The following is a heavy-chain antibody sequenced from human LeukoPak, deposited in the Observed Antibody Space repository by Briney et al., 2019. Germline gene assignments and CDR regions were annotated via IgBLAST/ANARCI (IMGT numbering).Heavy chain of an antibody. J-gene: IGHJ4*02. Sequence: GGSLRLSCAASGFTFSSYWMTWVRQTPGKGLEWVANIKEDGGDKYYVDSVKGRFTISRDNAKNALFLQMNSLRVEDTAVYYCARQVPTAEFDYWGQGTLVTVSS. V-gene: IGHV3-7*01. CDR3: ARQVPTAEFDY. CDR1: GFTFSSYW. CDR2: IKEDGGDK. D-gene: IGHD2-2*01.